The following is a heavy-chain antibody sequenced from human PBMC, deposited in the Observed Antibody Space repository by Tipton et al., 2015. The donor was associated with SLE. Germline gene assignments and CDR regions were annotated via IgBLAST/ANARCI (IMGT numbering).Heavy chain of an antibody. D-gene: IGHD3-22*01. J-gene: IGHJ4*02. CDR2: INYSETT. CDR1: GGSITNNNYF. V-gene: IGHV4-39*07. CDR3: ARDEYRYDTTGYHLLGHFDF. Sequence: TLSLTCSVSGGSITNNNYFWGWHRQLPGKGLVWIGNINYSETTYYNPSLKTRDTTSEDTTKNQFSLNLSSVTAADTAVYYCARDEYRYDTTGYHLLGHFDFWGQGTLVTVSS.